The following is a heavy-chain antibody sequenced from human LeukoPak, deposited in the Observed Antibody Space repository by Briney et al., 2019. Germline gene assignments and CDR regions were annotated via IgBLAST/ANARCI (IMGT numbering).Heavy chain of an antibody. J-gene: IGHJ4*02. Sequence: SETLSLTCTVSGGSINNYYWSWIRQPPGKGLEWIGYIHYSGSTKYNPSLRSRVTISVDTSKNQFSLKLSPVTAADTAVYYCARHFNSGTYPFDYWGQGTPVTVSS. CDR1: GGSINNYY. CDR2: IHYSGST. D-gene: IGHD3-10*01. V-gene: IGHV4-59*08. CDR3: ARHFNSGTYPFDY.